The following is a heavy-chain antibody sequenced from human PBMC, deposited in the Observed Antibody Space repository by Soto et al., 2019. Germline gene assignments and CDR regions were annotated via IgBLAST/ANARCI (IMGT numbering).Heavy chain of an antibody. CDR3: ARAGRSSGWFRAEYFQH. V-gene: IGHV3-11*06. CDR1: GFTFSDYY. J-gene: IGHJ1*01. Sequence: GGPRRLSSAASGFTFSDYYMSWIRQAPGKGLEWVSYISSSSSYTNYAESVKGRFTISRDNAKNSLYLQMNSLRAEDTAVYYCARAGRSSGWFRAEYFQHWGQCTLGTVSS. CDR2: ISSSSSYT. D-gene: IGHD6-19*01.